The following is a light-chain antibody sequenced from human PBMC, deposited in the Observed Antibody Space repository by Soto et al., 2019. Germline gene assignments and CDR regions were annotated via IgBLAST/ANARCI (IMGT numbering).Light chain of an antibody. Sequence: EVVLTQSPATLSLSPGERATLSCRASQSVGSYLAWYQQKPGQAPRLLIYDTSNRATGIPAKFSGGGSGTDFTLTISSLEPEDSAVYYCQQRSIWPRTFGQGTKLEIK. CDR2: DTS. V-gene: IGKV3-11*01. J-gene: IGKJ2*01. CDR3: QQRSIWPRT. CDR1: QSVGSY.